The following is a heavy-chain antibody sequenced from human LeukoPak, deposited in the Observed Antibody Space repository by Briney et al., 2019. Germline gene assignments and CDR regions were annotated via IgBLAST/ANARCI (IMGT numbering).Heavy chain of an antibody. CDR2: IIPIFGTA. J-gene: IGHJ5*02. V-gene: IGHV1-69*06. D-gene: IGHD2-15*01. CDR3: ARESSGYCSGGSCDWFDP. Sequence: GAPVKVSCKASGGTFSSYAISWVRQAPGQGLEWMGGIIPIFGTANYAQKFQGRVTITADKSTSTAYMELSSLRSEDTAVYYCARESSGYCSGGSCDWFDPWGQGTLVTVSS. CDR1: GGTFSSYA.